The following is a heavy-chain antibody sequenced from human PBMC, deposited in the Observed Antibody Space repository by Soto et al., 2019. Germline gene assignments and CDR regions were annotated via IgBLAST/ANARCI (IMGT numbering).Heavy chain of an antibody. D-gene: IGHD6-13*01. CDR2: MNPGSGKT. Sequence: ASVKVSCKASGYTFINFDISWVRQAAGQGLEWLGWMNPGSGKTGYASKFQGRVAMTRDASTGTSHLDLSSLTSDDTAVYYCARMASAGTLNWFDPWGPGTLVTVSS. V-gene: IGHV1-8*02. J-gene: IGHJ5*02. CDR3: ARMASAGTLNWFDP. CDR1: GYTFINFD.